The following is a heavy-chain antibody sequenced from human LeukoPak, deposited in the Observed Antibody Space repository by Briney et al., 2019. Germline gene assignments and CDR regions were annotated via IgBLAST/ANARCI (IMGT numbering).Heavy chain of an antibody. CDR1: GGSISSSSYY. J-gene: IGHJ4*02. V-gene: IGHV4-39*01. Sequence: SETLSLTCTVSGGSISSSSYYWGWIRQPPGKGLEWIGSIYYSGSTYFNPSLKSRVTISVDTSKNQFSLKLSSVTAADTAVYYCARASLAYFDYWGQGTLVTVSS. D-gene: IGHD1-26*01. CDR3: ARASLAYFDY. CDR2: IYYSGST.